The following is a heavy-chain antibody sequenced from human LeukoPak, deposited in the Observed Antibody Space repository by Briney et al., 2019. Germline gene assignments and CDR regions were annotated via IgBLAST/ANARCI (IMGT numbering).Heavy chain of an antibody. J-gene: IGHJ4*02. CDR1: GYTFTSYG. Sequence: ASVKVSCKASGYTFTSYGISWVRQAPGQGLEWLGWISASNGNTNYAQKLQGRVTMTSDTSTSTAYMDLRSLTPDDTAFYYCARYPLSYTGNWHYFFDYWGQGTLLTVSS. CDR3: ARYPLSYTGNWHYFFDY. V-gene: IGHV1-18*01. CDR2: ISASNGNT. D-gene: IGHD1-7*01.